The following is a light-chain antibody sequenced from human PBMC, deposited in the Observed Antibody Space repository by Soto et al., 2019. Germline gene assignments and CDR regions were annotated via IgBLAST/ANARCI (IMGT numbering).Light chain of an antibody. V-gene: IGKV3-20*01. CDR2: GAS. CDR3: HRYGRFPVYT. CDR1: QSINNDY. Sequence: ENVLTQSPGTLSVSPGERATLSCRASQSINNDYLAWYQHRPGQTPSIIIYGASHKPAGIPDRFSGSWSGTEFTLSICRVEPEDFAVYYCHRYGRFPVYTFGQGTNL. J-gene: IGKJ2*01.